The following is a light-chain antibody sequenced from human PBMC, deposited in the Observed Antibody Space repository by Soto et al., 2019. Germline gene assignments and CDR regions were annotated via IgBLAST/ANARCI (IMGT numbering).Light chain of an antibody. V-gene: IGKV3-11*01. J-gene: IGKJ5*01. Sequence: EIVSTQPPATLSLSPGEGATLSCRASQSVSSYLAWYQQKPGQAPRLLIYDASNRATGIPARFSGSGSGTEFTLTISSLQSEDFAVYYCQQYINWPPITFGQGTRLEIK. CDR3: QQYINWPPIT. CDR1: QSVSSY. CDR2: DAS.